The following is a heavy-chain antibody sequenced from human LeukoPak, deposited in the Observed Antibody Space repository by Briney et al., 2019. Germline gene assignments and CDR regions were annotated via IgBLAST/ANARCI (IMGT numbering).Heavy chain of an antibody. V-gene: IGHV1-2*02. CDR1: GYTFTGYY. D-gene: IGHD7-27*01. J-gene: IGHJ4*02. CDR3: ARSHLPGAFAPVYDY. Sequence: ASVKVSCKASGYTFTGYYMHWVRQAPGQGLEWMGWINPNSGGTNYAQKFQGRVTMTRDTSISTAYMELSRLRSDDTAVYYCARSHLPGAFAPVYDYWGQGTLVTVSS. CDR2: INPNSGGT.